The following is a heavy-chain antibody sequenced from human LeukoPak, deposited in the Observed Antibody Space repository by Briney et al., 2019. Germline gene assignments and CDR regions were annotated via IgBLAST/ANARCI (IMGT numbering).Heavy chain of an antibody. J-gene: IGHJ4*02. Sequence: PGGSLRLSCAASGFTFSDYYMSWVRQAPGKGLEWVSYINSRGSYVYYAHSVRGRLTISRDNAKNSLYLQMNSLRAEDTAVYYCAKDRGFTVNPDYWGQGTLVTVSS. V-gene: IGHV3-11*01. CDR2: INSRGSYV. D-gene: IGHD4-17*01. CDR1: GFTFSDYY. CDR3: AKDRGFTVNPDY.